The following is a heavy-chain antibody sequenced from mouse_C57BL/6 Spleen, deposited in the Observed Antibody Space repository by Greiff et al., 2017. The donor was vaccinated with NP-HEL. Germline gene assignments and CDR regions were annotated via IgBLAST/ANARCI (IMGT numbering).Heavy chain of an antibody. J-gene: IGHJ4*01. Sequence: VQLQQPGAELVKPGASVKMSCKASGYTFTSYWITWVKQRPGQGLEWIGDIYPGSGSTNYNEKFKSKATLTVDTSSSIAYMQLSSLTSEDSAVYYCARYGIYYDYANAMDYWGQGTSVTVSS. CDR1: GYTFTSYW. V-gene: IGHV1-55*01. CDR2: IYPGSGST. CDR3: ARYGIYYDYANAMDY. D-gene: IGHD2-4*01.